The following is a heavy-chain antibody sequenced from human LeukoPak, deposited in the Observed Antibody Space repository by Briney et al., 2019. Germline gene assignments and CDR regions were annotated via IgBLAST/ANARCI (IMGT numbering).Heavy chain of an antibody. CDR1: GGSISSYY. Sequence: PSETLSLTCTVSGGSISSYYWSWLRQPPGKGLEWIGYIYYSGSTNYNPSLKRRVPISVDTSKNQFSLKLSSGTAADTAVYYCARETIDSSGYFDYWGQGTLVTVSS. J-gene: IGHJ4*02. D-gene: IGHD3-22*01. CDR2: IYYSGST. CDR3: ARETIDSSGYFDY. V-gene: IGHV4-59*01.